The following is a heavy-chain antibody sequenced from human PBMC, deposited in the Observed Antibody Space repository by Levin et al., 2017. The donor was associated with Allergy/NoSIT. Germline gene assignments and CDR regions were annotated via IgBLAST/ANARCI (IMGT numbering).Heavy chain of an antibody. CDR3: AGRYGSGTYYQGNNY. D-gene: IGHD3-10*01. V-gene: IGHV3-11*03. CDR1: GFTFSDYY. CDR2: IITSGTHT. J-gene: IGHJ4*02. Sequence: LSLTCAASGFTFSDYYMNWIRQAPGKGLEWISNIITSGTHTSYADSVKGRFTISRDNANNLVFLQMNSLRAEDTAVYYCAGRYGSGTYYQGNNYWGQGTLVTVSS.